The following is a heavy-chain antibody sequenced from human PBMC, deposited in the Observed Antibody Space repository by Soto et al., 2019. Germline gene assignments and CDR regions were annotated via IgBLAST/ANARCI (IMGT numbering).Heavy chain of an antibody. J-gene: IGHJ4*02. V-gene: IGHV1-18*01. Sequence: QVQLVQSGGEVKEPGASVKVSCKASGYTITSYGFSWVRQAPGQGLEWMGWISGYSGDTKYSQKFQGRVTMTTDTSTSTAHMDLRSLKSDDTAVYYCAKDNGQWMVEPWGQGPLVSVSS. CDR3: AKDNGQWMVEP. CDR2: ISGYSGDT. CDR1: GYTITSYG. D-gene: IGHD6-19*01.